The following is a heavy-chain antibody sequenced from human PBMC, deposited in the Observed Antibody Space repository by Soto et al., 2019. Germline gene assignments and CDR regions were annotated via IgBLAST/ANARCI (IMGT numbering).Heavy chain of an antibody. Sequence: QVQLQESGPGLVKPSETLSLTCTVSGGSISSYYWSWIRQPPGKGLEWIGYIYYSGSTNYNPSLKSRVTISVDTSKNKFSLKLSSVTAADTAVYYCARDLIYGSGTPYRYYYYGMDVWGQGTTVTVSS. V-gene: IGHV4-59*01. J-gene: IGHJ6*02. CDR1: GGSISSYY. D-gene: IGHD3-10*01. CDR2: IYYSGST. CDR3: ARDLIYGSGTPYRYYYYGMDV.